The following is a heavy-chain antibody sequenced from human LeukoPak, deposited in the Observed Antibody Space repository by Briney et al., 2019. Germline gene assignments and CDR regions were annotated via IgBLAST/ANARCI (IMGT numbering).Heavy chain of an antibody. CDR1: GGTFSSYA. Sequence: ASVKVSCKASGGTFSSYAISWVRQASGQGLEWMGGIIPIFGTANYAQKFQGRVTITADESTSTAYMGLSSLRSEDTAVYYCARDGTAGTSLYNWFDPWGQGTLVTVSS. J-gene: IGHJ5*02. V-gene: IGHV1-69*01. CDR3: ARDGTAGTSLYNWFDP. D-gene: IGHD2-2*01. CDR2: IIPIFGTA.